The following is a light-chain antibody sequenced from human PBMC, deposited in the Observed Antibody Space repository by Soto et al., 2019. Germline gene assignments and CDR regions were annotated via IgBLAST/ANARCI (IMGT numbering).Light chain of an antibody. CDR2: AAS. CDR3: QQYNNRPLT. J-gene: IGKJ4*01. Sequence: EIVMTQSPATLSVSPGERATLSCRASQSVNGNLAWYQQKPGQAPRLLIYAASTTATGIPARFSGSVSGTEFTLTISSLQSEDFAVYWCQQYNNRPLTFGGGTKVEIK. V-gene: IGKV3-15*01. CDR1: QSVNGN.